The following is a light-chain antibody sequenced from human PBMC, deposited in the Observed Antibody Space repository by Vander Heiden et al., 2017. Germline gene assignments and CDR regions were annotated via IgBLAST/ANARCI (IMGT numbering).Light chain of an antibody. CDR3: QQYNNWLKT. Sequence: EIVMTQSPATLSVSPGERATLSCRASQSVSSNLAWYQQKPGQARRLLIYGASTRATGIPARFSGSGSGTEFTLTISSLQSEDFAVYYCQQYNNWLKTFGQGTKVEIK. CDR1: QSVSSN. CDR2: GAS. J-gene: IGKJ1*01. V-gene: IGKV3-15*01.